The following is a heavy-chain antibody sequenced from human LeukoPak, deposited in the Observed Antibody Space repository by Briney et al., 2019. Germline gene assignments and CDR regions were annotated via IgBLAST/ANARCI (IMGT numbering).Heavy chain of an antibody. CDR1: GYTFTSYG. CDR2: ISPYNGNT. V-gene: IGHV1-18*01. D-gene: IGHD3-22*01. J-gene: IGHJ4*02. Sequence: ASVKVSCKASGYTFTSYGFSWVRQAPGRGLEWMGWISPYNGNTNYAQKLQVRVTMATDTSTSTAYMELRSLRSDDTAVYYCARGGSYYDSSGYYYVGFDYWGQGTLVTVSS. CDR3: ARGGSYYDSSGYYYVGFDY.